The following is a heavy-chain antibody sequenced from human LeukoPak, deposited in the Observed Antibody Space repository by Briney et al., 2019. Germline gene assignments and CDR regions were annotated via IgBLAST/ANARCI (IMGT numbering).Heavy chain of an antibody. CDR3: AIPRSYSDAFDI. CDR2: GDYSGGT. J-gene: IGHJ3*02. V-gene: IGHV4-39*07. CDR1: GDSFSSVTDY. D-gene: IGHD1-26*01. Sequence: SETLSLTCTVSGDSFSSVTDYWAWIRQPPGKGLEWIASGDYSGGTYYNPSLESRVAISADMSKNQFSLRLTSVTGADTAVYYCAIPRSYSDAFDIWGQGTMVTVSS.